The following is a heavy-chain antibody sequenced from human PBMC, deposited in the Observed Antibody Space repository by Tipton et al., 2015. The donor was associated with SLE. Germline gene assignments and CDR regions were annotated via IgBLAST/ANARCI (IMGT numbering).Heavy chain of an antibody. V-gene: IGHV3-23*01. J-gene: IGHJ5*02. CDR1: GFTFSSYE. CDR3: AKGGGNWLDP. Sequence: GSLRLSCAASGFTFSSYEMNWVRQAPGKGLEWVAHISNSGSGGSTNHADSVKGRFTISRDSSKHTLYLQMNSLRAEDTAVYYCAKGGGNWLDPWGQGTLVTVSS. D-gene: IGHD3-16*01. CDR2: ISNSGSGGST.